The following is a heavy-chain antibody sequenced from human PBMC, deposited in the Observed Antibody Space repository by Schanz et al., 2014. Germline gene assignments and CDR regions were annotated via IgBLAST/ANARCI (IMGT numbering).Heavy chain of an antibody. CDR3: ARGGYSSGWYDRDIAHFDY. Sequence: QVQLVQSGAEVKKPGSSMKVSCKASGYTFSSYGITWVRQAPGQGLEWMGWINVGNGNMKYSQKFQGRVTITRDTSASTAYMELTSLRSEDTAVYYCARGGYSSGWYDRDIAHFDYWGQGTLVTVSS. CDR1: GYTFSSYG. D-gene: IGHD6-19*01. CDR2: INVGNGNM. V-gene: IGHV1-3*01. J-gene: IGHJ4*02.